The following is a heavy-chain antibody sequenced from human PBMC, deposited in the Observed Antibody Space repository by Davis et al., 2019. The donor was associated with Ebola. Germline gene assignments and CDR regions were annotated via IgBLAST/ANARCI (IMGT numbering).Heavy chain of an antibody. CDR3: AKDRTAVKDYGDSYYYYGMDV. J-gene: IGHJ6*02. D-gene: IGHD4-17*01. CDR2: FSGSDENT. CDR1: GFTFSSYA. Sequence: PGGSLRLSCVASGFTFSSYAMSWVRQAPGKGLEWVSAFSGSDENTYYAESVKGRFTISRDNSKNTLYLQMNSLSAEDTAVYYCAKDRTAVKDYGDSYYYYGMDVWGQGTTVTVSS. V-gene: IGHV3-23*01.